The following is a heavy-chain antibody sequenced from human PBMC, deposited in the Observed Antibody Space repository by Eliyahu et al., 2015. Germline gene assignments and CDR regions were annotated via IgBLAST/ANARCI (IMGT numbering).Heavy chain of an antibody. Sequence: QVQLVESGGGVVQPGRSLRLSCAAXGFTFSSYGMHWVRQAPGKGLEGVAVISYDGSNKYYADSVKGRFTISRDNSKNTLYLQMNSLRAEDTAVYYCAKDQGYSSGWYTKDYWGQGTLVTVSS. CDR3: AKDQGYSSGWYTKDY. D-gene: IGHD6-19*01. V-gene: IGHV3-30*18. CDR2: ISYDGSNK. CDR1: GFTFSSYG. J-gene: IGHJ4*02.